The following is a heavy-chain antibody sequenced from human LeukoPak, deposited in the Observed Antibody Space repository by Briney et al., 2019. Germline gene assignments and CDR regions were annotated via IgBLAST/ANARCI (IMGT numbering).Heavy chain of an antibody. V-gene: IGHV3-23*01. J-gene: IGHJ4*02. Sequence: GGSLRLSCAASGFTFSSFAMGWVRQAPGKGLEWVSSTSGSGGNTYYAHSVKGRFTISRDNFKNTLFLQMNSLRAEDTATYYSAKQGDSNGYVFDYCGQGTLVIVSS. CDR2: TSGSGGNT. CDR3: AKQGDSNGYVFDY. D-gene: IGHD5-18*01. CDR1: GFTFSSFA.